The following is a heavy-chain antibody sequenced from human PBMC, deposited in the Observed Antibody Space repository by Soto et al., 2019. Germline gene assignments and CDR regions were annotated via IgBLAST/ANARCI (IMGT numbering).Heavy chain of an antibody. CDR2: INHSGST. J-gene: IGHJ6*02. Sequence: SETLSLTCAVYGGSFSGYYWSWIRQPPGKGLEWIGEINHSGSTNYNPSLKSRVTISVDTSKNQFSLELSSVTAADTAVYYCARAAPIAARTFYYGMDVWGQGTTVTVSS. CDR3: ARAAPIAARTFYYGMDV. D-gene: IGHD6-6*01. CDR1: GGSFSGYY. V-gene: IGHV4-34*01.